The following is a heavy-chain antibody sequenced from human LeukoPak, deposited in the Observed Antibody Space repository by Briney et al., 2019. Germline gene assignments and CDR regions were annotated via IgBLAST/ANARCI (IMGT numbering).Heavy chain of an antibody. V-gene: IGHV4-59*01. CDR2: IYYSGST. CDR1: GGSIKSYY. J-gene: IGHJ4*02. D-gene: IGHD3-9*01. CDR3: ARTNFDWTSHDY. Sequence: SETLSLTCTVSGGSIKSYYWSWIRQPPGKGLEWIGYIYYSGSTNYNPSLKSRVTISVDTSKSQFSLKLSSVTAADTAVYYCARTNFDWTSHDYWGQGTLVTVSS.